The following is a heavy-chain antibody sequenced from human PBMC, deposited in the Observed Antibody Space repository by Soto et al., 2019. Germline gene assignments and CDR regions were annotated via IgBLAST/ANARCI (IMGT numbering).Heavy chain of an antibody. D-gene: IGHD3-22*01. V-gene: IGHV3-30*18. Sequence: GGSLRLSCAASGFTFSSYGMHWVRQAPGKGLEWVAVISYDGSNKYYADSVKGRLTISRDNSKNTLYLQMNSLRAEDTAVYYCAKGSYYYDSSGYYSDAFDIWGQGTMVTVSS. CDR3: AKGSYYYDSSGYYSDAFDI. J-gene: IGHJ3*02. CDR1: GFTFSSYG. CDR2: ISYDGSNK.